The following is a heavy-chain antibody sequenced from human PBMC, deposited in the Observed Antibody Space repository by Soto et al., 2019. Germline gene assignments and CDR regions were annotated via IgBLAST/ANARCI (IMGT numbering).Heavy chain of an antibody. J-gene: IGHJ5*02. CDR1: GGSISSSSYY. V-gene: IGHV4-39*01. D-gene: IGHD6-13*01. CDR2: IYYSGST. CDR3: ARRSSWYWGWFDP. Sequence: SETLSLTCTVSGGSISSSSYYWVWIRQPPGKGLEWIGSIYYSGSTYYNPSLKSRVTISVDTSKNQFSLKLSSVTAADTAVYYCARRSSWYWGWFDPWGQGTLVTVSS.